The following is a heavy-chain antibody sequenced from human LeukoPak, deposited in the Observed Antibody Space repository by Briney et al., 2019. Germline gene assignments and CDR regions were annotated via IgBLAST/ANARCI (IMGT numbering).Heavy chain of an antibody. Sequence: PGGSLRLSCAASGFTFSSMNWVRQAPGKGLEWVSYISSGSSTIYYADSVKARFTISRDNAKNSLYLQMNSLGDEDTAVYYCARASPNTRSFDYWGQGTLVTVSS. CDR3: ARASPNTRSFDY. J-gene: IGHJ4*02. V-gene: IGHV3-48*02. CDR1: GFTFSS. D-gene: IGHD2-15*01. CDR2: ISSGSSTI.